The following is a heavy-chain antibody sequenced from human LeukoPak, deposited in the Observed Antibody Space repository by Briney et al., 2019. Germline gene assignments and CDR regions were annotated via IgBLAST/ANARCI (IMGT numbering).Heavy chain of an antibody. D-gene: IGHD3-22*01. CDR1: GGSISSYY. CDR3: ARTLYYSVFAYDAFDI. CDR2: IYTTGST. V-gene: IGHV4-4*07. J-gene: IGHJ3*02. Sequence: SETLSLTCTVSGGSISSYYWNWIRQPAGKGLEWIGRIYTTGSTNYNPSLKSRVTMSVDTSKNQFSLKLSSVTAAHTAMYYCARTLYYSVFAYDAFDIWGQGTMVTVSS.